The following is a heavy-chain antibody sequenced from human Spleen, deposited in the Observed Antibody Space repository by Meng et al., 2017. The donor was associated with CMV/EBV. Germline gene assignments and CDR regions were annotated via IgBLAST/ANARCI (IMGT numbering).Heavy chain of an antibody. V-gene: IGHV1-69*02. D-gene: IGHD2-2*02. CDR3: ARGYCSSTSCYTGWFDP. CDR2: IIPILGIA. J-gene: IGHJ5*02. CDR1: TFRSYT. Sequence: TFRSYTISWVRQAPGQGLEWMGRIIPILGIANYAQKFQGRVTITADKSTSTAYMELSSLRSEDTAVYYCARGYCSSTSCYTGWFDPWGQGTLVTVSS.